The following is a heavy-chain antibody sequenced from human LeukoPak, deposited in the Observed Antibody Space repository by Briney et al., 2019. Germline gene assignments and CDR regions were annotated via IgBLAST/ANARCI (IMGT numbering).Heavy chain of an antibody. Sequence: GGSLRLSCAASGFTFHSHYMSWVRQAPGKGLEWVANIKKDGSEKNYVDSVKGRFTISRDNAKMSLYLQMNSLRAEDTAVYYCARDQAYCSGGSCYPTDAFDIWGQGTMVTVSS. V-gene: IGHV3-7*01. D-gene: IGHD2-15*01. J-gene: IGHJ3*02. CDR1: GFTFHSHY. CDR2: IKKDGSEK. CDR3: ARDQAYCSGGSCYPTDAFDI.